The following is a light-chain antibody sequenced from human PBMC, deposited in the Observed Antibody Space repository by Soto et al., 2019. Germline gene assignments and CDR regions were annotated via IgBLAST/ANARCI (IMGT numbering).Light chain of an antibody. J-gene: IGLJ1*01. Sequence: QSVLTQPPSASGTPGQRVTISCSGSSSNIESNTVTWYQQLPGTAPKLVIYSNYDRPSGVPDRFSGSTSGTSASLVIRGLQSEDEADYYCAAWDDTLNGYVLGRGTKVTVL. CDR1: SSNIESNT. CDR2: SNY. CDR3: AAWDDTLNGYV. V-gene: IGLV1-44*01.